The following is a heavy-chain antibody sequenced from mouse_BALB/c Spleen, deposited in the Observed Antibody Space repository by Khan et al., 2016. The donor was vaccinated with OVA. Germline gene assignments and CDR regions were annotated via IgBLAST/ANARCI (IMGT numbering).Heavy chain of an antibody. J-gene: IGHJ1*01. CDR2: IWAGGST. V-gene: IGHV2-9*02. D-gene: IGHD2-1*01. CDR3: ARYYGNYGWYFDV. Sequence: QVQLKESGPAMVAPSQSLSITCTVSGFSLTSYGVHWVRQPPGKDLEWLGVIWAGGSTNYNSALMSRLSISKDNSKSQVFLKMNSLQTDDTAMYYCARYYGNYGWYFDVWGAGTTVTVSS. CDR1: GFSLTSYG.